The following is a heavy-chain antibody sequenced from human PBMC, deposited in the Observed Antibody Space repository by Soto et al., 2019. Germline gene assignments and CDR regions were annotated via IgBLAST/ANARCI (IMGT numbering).Heavy chain of an antibody. CDR2: IGTAGDT. D-gene: IGHD6-6*01. CDR1: GFTFSSYD. J-gene: IGHJ6*02. CDR3: ARLEYSSSSGYYYYGMDV. V-gene: IGHV3-13*01. Sequence: GGSLRLSCAASGFTFSSYDMHWVRQATGKGLEWVSAIGTAGDTYYPGSVKGRFTISRENAKNSLYLQMNSLRAEDTAVYYCARLEYSSSSGYYYYGMDVWGQGTTVTVSS.